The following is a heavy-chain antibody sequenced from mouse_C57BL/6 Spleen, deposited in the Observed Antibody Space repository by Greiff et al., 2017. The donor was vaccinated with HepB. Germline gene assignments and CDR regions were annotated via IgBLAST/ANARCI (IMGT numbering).Heavy chain of an antibody. V-gene: IGHV1-53*01. D-gene: IGHD1-2*01. CDR1: GYTFTSYW. Sequence: QVQLQQPGTELVKPGASVKLSCKASGYTFTSYWMHWVKQRPGQGLEWIGNINPSNGGTNYNEKFKSKATLTVDKSSSTAYIQLSSLTSEDSAVYYCARYGYPFYAMDYWGQGTSVTVSS. CDR2: INPSNGGT. CDR3: ARYGYPFYAMDY. J-gene: IGHJ4*01.